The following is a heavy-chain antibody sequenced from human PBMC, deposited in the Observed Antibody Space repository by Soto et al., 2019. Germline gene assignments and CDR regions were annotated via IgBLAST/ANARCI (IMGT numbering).Heavy chain of an antibody. CDR2: INHSGIT. J-gene: IGHJ4*02. D-gene: IGHD2-15*01. CDR3: ARGSHSGRDFDY. V-gene: IGHV4-34*01. Sequence: SETLSLTCTVPGGSFSGYFWTWIRQPPGKGLEWLAEINHSGITNYNPSVESRVSMSVDTSKNQFSLRLYSVTAADTAVYYCARGSHSGRDFDYWGQGTLVTVSS. CDR1: GGSFSGYF.